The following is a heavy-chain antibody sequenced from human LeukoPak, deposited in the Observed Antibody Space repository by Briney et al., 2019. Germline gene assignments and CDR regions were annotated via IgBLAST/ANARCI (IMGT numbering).Heavy chain of an antibody. V-gene: IGHV5-51*01. CDR2: IYPGASDT. Sequence: GESLKISCQASGYSFTNYWIAWIRQMPGEGLEWLGIIYPGASDTKYSPSFQGHVTIAADNSLTTAYLEWSGLKASDSAIYYCARAGSGSESYGMDVWGKGTTVTASS. CDR3: ARAGSGSESYGMDV. CDR1: GYSFTNYW. D-gene: IGHD3-10*01. J-gene: IGHJ6*04.